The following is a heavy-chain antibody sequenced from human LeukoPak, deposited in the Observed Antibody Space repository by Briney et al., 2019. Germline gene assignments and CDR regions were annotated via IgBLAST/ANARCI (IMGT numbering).Heavy chain of an antibody. CDR3: ARAKVGWLAPTHYYYYYMDV. V-gene: IGHV4-59*01. CDR2: IYYSGST. Sequence: PSETLSLTCTVSGGSISSYYWSWIRQPPGKGLEWIGYIYYSGSTNYNPSLKSRVTISVDTSKNQFSLKLSSVTAADTAVYYCARAKVGWLAPTHYYYYYMDVWGKGTTVTVSS. D-gene: IGHD6-19*01. J-gene: IGHJ6*03. CDR1: GGSISSYY.